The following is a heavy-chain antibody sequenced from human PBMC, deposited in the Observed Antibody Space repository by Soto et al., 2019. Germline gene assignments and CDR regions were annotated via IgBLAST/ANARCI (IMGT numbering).Heavy chain of an antibody. CDR3: AAGTYYDFWSGYYADYYHYMDV. J-gene: IGHJ6*03. CDR1: GFTFNSSA. V-gene: IGHV1-58*02. CDR2: IVVGSGNT. Sequence: GAPVKVSCKASGFTFNSSAMPWVRQARGQRLEGVGWIVVGSGNTNYARKFQERVTITRDMSTSTAYMELSSLRSEDTAVYYCAAGTYYDFWSGYYADYYHYMDVWGKGTTVTVSS. D-gene: IGHD3-3*01.